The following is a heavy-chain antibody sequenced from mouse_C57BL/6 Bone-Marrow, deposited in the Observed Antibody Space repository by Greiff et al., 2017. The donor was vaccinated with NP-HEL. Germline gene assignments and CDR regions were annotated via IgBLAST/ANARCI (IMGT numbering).Heavy chain of an antibody. D-gene: IGHD1-1*01. CDR2: INPYNGGT. CDR3: ARMGSRGYFDY. CDR1: GYTFTDYY. J-gene: IGHJ2*01. V-gene: IGHV1-19*01. Sequence: VQLQQSGPVLVKPGASVKMSCKASGYTFTDYYMNWVKQSHGKSLEWIGVINPYNGGTSYNQKFKGKATLTVDKSSSTAYMELNSLTSEDSAVYYCARMGSRGYFDYWGQGTTLTVSS.